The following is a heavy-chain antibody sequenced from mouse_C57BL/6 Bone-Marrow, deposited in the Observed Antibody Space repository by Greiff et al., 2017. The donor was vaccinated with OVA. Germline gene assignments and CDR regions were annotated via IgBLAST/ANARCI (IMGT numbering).Heavy chain of an antibody. J-gene: IGHJ4*01. Sequence: EVLLVESGGGLVKPGGSLKLSCAASGFTFSSYAMSWVRQTPEKRLEWVATISDGGSYTYYPDNVKGRFTISRDNAKNNLYLQMSHLKSEDTAMYYCARWGVVRAMDYWGQGTSVTVSS. CDR3: ARWGVVRAMDY. D-gene: IGHD1-1*01. CDR2: ISDGGSYT. CDR1: GFTFSSYA. V-gene: IGHV5-4*01.